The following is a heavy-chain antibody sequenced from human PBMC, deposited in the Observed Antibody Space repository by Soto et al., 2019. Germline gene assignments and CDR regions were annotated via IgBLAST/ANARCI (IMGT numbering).Heavy chain of an antibody. D-gene: IGHD3-22*01. J-gene: IGHJ4*02. Sequence: QVQLVQSGAEVKKPGASVKVSCKASRYIFTNYAIHWVRQAPGQRLEWMGWINAGNGNTKYSQKFQGRVTITRDTSASTAYMELSSLRSEDTAVYYCARGDYYDIHDYWGQGTLVTVSS. CDR2: INAGNGNT. CDR3: ARGDYYDIHDY. V-gene: IGHV1-3*01. CDR1: RYIFTNYA.